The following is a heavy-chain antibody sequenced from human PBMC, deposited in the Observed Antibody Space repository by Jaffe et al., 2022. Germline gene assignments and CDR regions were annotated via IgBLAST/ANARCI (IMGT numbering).Heavy chain of an antibody. Sequence: QVQLVQSGAEVKKPGASVKVSCKASGYTFTSYGISWVRQAPGQGLEWMGWISAYNGNTNYAQKLQGRVTMTTDTSTSTAYMELRSLRSDDTAVYYCARDGVLRFLEWLLTRWYYFDYWGQGTLVTVSS. CDR3: ARDGVLRFLEWLLTRWYYFDY. D-gene: IGHD3-3*01. V-gene: IGHV1-18*01. CDR1: GYTFTSYG. J-gene: IGHJ4*02. CDR2: ISAYNGNT.